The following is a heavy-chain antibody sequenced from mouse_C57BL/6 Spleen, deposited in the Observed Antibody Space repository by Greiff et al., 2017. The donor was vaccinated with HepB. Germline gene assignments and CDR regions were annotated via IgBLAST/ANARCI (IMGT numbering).Heavy chain of an antibody. Sequence: DVQLVESGGGLVKPGGSLKLSCAASGFTFSSYAMSWVRQTPEKRLEWVATISDGGSYTYYPDNVKGRFTISRDNAKNNLYLQMSHLKSEDTAMYYCARGYSNYVGAMDYWGQGTSVTVSS. CDR3: ARGYSNYVGAMDY. CDR2: ISDGGSYT. CDR1: GFTFSSYA. J-gene: IGHJ4*01. D-gene: IGHD2-5*01. V-gene: IGHV5-4*01.